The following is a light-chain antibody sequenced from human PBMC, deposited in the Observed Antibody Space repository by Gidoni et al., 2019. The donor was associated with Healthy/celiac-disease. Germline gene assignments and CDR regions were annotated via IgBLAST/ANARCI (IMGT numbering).Light chain of an antibody. CDR1: SSDVCGYNY. CDR2: EVS. J-gene: IGLJ2*01. CDR3: SSYTSSSTLVV. Sequence: QSALTQPAAVSGSPGQSITISCTGTSSDVCGYNYVSWYQQHPGKAPKLMIYEVSNRPSGVSNRFSGSKSGNTASLTLSGLQAEDEADYYCSSYTSSSTLVVFGGGTKLTVL. V-gene: IGLV2-14*01.